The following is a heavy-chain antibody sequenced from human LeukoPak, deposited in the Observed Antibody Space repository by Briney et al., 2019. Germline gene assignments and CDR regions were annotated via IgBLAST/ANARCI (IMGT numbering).Heavy chain of an antibody. CDR1: GFTFSDFY. D-gene: IGHD3-22*01. CDR3: ARNRRDSSGYYHLDY. CDR2: IDTTGTTI. J-gene: IGHJ4*02. V-gene: IGHV3-11*01. Sequence: GGSLRLSCAASGFTFSDFYMSWIRQAPGKGLEWVSDIDTTGTTIYFADFVRGRFTISRDNAKDSLYLQMNSLRAEDTAVYYCARNRRDSSGYYHLDYWGQGTLVTVSS.